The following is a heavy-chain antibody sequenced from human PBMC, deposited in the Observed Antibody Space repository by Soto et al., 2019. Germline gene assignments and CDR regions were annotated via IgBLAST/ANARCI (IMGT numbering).Heavy chain of an antibody. CDR2: ISRDSANK. Sequence: PXGSLRLSFVDSGFTFSSDSMNGVRQGPGKGLEWVSYISRDSANKFYTDSVKGRFIISRDNARNSLFLQMNNVRDEDTGVYYCASNGFSYGRWGQGTLVTVSS. D-gene: IGHD5-18*01. V-gene: IGHV3-48*02. J-gene: IGHJ1*01. CDR3: ASNGFSYGR. CDR1: GFTFSSDS.